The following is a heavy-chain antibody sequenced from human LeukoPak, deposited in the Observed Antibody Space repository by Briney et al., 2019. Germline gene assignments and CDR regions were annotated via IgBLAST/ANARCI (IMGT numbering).Heavy chain of an antibody. CDR3: AREAGPVAAAKTNWFDP. D-gene: IGHD6-13*01. CDR2: ISYDGSNK. CDR1: GFTFSSYA. Sequence: GGSLRLSCAASGFTFSSYAMHWVRQAPGKGLEWVAVISYDGSNKYYADSVKGRFTISRDNSKNTLYLQMNSLRAEDTAVYYCAREAGPVAAAKTNWFDPWGQGTLVTVSS. J-gene: IGHJ5*02. V-gene: IGHV3-30-3*01.